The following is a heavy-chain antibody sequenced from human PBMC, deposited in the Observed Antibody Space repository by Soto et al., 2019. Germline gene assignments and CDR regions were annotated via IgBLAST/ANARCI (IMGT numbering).Heavy chain of an antibody. Sequence: SETLSLTYTVSGGSISSGGYYWSWIRQHPGKGLEWIGYIYYSGSTYYNPSLKSRVTISVDTSKNQFSLKLSSVTAADTAVYYCARGKIAIFGVVDNWFDPWGQGTLVTVSS. CDR3: ARGKIAIFGVVDNWFDP. CDR1: GGSISSGGYY. J-gene: IGHJ5*02. V-gene: IGHV4-31*03. CDR2: IYYSGST. D-gene: IGHD3-3*01.